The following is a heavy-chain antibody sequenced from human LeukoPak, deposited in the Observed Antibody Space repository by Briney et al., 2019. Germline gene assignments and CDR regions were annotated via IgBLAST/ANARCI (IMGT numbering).Heavy chain of an antibody. Sequence: PGGSLRLSCAASGVTLSTYWMSWVRQAPGKGLEWVAIIKQDGREKYYVDSVKGRFTISRDNAKNSLYLQMNSLRAEDTAVYYCAGSGGWLLHYWGQGTLVTVSS. D-gene: IGHD6-19*01. CDR3: AGSGGWLLHY. CDR1: GVTLSTYW. CDR2: IKQDGREK. J-gene: IGHJ4*02. V-gene: IGHV3-7*01.